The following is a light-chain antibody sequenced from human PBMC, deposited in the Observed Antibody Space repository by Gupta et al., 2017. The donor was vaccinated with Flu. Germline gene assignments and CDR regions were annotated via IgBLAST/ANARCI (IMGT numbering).Light chain of an antibody. J-gene: IGKJ1*01. Sequence: ENELTQSPGTLYLSPGQRATVSCRASQSLTGCHLAWYQHKPGQPPRLLIHGASTRASGIPDRFSGGGSGTDFTLTIDGLEPEDFAVYLCHQYGSAPATFGQGTRVEI. CDR2: GAS. CDR1: QSLTGCH. CDR3: HQYGSAPAT. V-gene: IGKV3-20*01.